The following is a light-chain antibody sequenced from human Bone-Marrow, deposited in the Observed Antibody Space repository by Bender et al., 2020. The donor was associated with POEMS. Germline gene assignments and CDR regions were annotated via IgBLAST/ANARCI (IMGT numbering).Light chain of an antibody. Sequence: QSVLTQPPSASGTPGQSVTISCSGSSSNIGSNYVYWYRQLPGSAPRLVVYSNYLRPSGVPARYSGSKSGTSASLAISDIQSEDEGDYYCSSWDDSLSGWVFGGGTKLTVL. CDR3: SSWDDSLSGWV. CDR1: SSNIGSNY. J-gene: IGLJ3*02. V-gene: IGLV1-47*02. CDR2: SNY.